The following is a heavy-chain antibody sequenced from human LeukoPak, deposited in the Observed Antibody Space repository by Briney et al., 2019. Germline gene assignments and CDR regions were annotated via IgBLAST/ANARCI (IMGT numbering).Heavy chain of an antibody. Sequence: GGSLRLSCAASGFTFSSYRMNWVRQVPGKGLEWVSAISGSGGSTYYADSVRGRFTISRDNSKNTVFLQMNSLRAEDTAVYYCAKEINPGFYDSSGFQDWGQGTLVTVSS. CDR1: GFTFSSYR. J-gene: IGHJ1*01. CDR2: ISGSGGST. CDR3: AKEINPGFYDSSGFQD. D-gene: IGHD3-22*01. V-gene: IGHV3-23*01.